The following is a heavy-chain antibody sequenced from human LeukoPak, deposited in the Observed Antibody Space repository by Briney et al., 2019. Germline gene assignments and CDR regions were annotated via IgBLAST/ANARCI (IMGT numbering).Heavy chain of an antibody. J-gene: IGHJ6*02. CDR1: GFTFSSYA. Sequence: GGSLRLSCAASGFTFSSYAMSWVRQAPGKGLEWVSSISGSGNRTYYADSVKGRFTISRDNSKNTLFLQMNSLRAEDTAVYYCAKKLYCGSGSCYPSALGMDVWGQGTTVTVSS. D-gene: IGHD2-15*01. CDR3: AKKLYCGSGSCYPSALGMDV. CDR2: ISGSGNRT. V-gene: IGHV3-23*01.